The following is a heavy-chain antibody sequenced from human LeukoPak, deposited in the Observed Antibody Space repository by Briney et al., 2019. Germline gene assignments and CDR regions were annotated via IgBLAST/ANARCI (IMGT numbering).Heavy chain of an antibody. D-gene: IGHD6-13*01. CDR1: GFTLSDYY. CDR3: ARDLQRRYSSSWHAGLYYFDY. Sequence: PGGSLTLSCAASGFTLSDYYMSWIRQAPGKGLEWVSYISSSGSTIYYADSVKGRFTISRDNAKNSLYLQMNSLRAEDTAVYYCARDLQRRYSSSWHAGLYYFDYWGQGTLVTVSS. V-gene: IGHV3-11*01. CDR2: ISSSGSTI. J-gene: IGHJ4*02.